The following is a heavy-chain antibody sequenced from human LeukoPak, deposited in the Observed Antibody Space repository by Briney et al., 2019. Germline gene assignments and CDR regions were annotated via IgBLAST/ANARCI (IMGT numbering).Heavy chain of an antibody. J-gene: IGHJ6*03. D-gene: IGHD6-19*01. CDR2: TYYRSKWYN. V-gene: IGHV6-1*01. Sequence: SQTLSLTCAISGDSVSSNSAAWNWIRQSPSRGLEWLGRTYYRSKWYNDYAVSVKSRITINPDTSKNQFSLQLNSVTPEDTAVYYCARDLWFRAVAGTDYYYMDVWGKGTTVTVSS. CDR3: ARDLWFRAVAGTDYYYMDV. CDR1: GDSVSSNSAA.